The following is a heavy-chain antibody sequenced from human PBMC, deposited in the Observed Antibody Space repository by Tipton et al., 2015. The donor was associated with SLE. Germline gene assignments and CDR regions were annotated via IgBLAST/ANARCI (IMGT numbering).Heavy chain of an antibody. Sequence: SLRLSCAASGFTFSSYDMNWVRQAPGKGLEWISYISSSGNSIYFAESVKVRFTISRDNAKNSLYLQMNNLRGEDTAVYYCAREEYCSGSSCYAGGGEIDYWGQGTLDTVSS. D-gene: IGHD2-2*01. V-gene: IGHV3-48*03. CDR1: GFTFSSYD. J-gene: IGHJ4*02. CDR3: AREEYCSGSSCYAGGGEIDY. CDR2: ISSSGNSI.